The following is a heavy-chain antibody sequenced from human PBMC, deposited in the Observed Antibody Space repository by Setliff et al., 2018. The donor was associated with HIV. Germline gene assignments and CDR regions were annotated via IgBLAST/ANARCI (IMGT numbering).Heavy chain of an antibody. V-gene: IGHV6-1*01. CDR2: TYYRSKWYN. D-gene: IGHD6-13*01. J-gene: IGHJ1*01. CDR1: GDSVSSNSAA. Sequence: SQTLSLNCAISGDSVSSNSAAWNWIRQSPSRGLEWLGRTYYRSKWYNDYAVSVKSRITINPDTSKNQFSLQLISVTPEDTAVYYCARGALGRYSSSWEEYFQHWGQGTLVTVSS. CDR3: ARGALGRYSSSWEEYFQH.